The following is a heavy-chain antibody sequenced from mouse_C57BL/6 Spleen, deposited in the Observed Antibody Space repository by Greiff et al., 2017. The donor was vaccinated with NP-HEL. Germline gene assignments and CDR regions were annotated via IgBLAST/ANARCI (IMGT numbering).Heavy chain of an antibody. J-gene: IGHJ2*01. CDR3: ARRSTVVAFDY. D-gene: IGHD1-1*01. Sequence: QVQLQQSGPELVKPGASVKISCKASGYSFTSYYIHWVKQRPGQGLEWIGWIYPGSGNTKYNEKFKGKATLTADTSSSTAYMQLSSLTSEDSAVYYCARRSTVVAFDYWGQGTTLTVSS. CDR1: GYSFTSYY. V-gene: IGHV1-66*01. CDR2: IYPGSGNT.